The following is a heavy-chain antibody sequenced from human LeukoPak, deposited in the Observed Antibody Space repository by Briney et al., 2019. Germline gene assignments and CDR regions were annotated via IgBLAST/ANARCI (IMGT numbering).Heavy chain of an antibody. D-gene: IGHD3-10*01. CDR1: GFTFSSYA. CDR2: ITVGGGNK. Sequence: GRSLRLSCAASGFTFSSYAMRWVRQAPGKGLEWVAAITVGGGNKYYADSVKGRFTISRDNSKNTLFLQMNSLRGEDTAVYYCAKDVPMVRRVTPDSFSRLFDYCGQGNLVTVSS. CDR3: AKDVPMVRRVTPDSFSRLFDY. J-gene: IGHJ4*02. V-gene: IGHV3-23*01.